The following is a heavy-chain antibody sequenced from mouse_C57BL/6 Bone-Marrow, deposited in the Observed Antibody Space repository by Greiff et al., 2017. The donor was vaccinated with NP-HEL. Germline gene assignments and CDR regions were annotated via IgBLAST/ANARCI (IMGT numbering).Heavy chain of an antibody. Sequence: EVKVIESGGGLVQPGGSLKLSCAASGFTFSDYGMAWVRQAPRKGPEWVAFISNLAYSIYYADTVTGRFTISRENAKNTLYLEMSSLRSEDTAMYYCARLGSYYFDYWGQGTTLTVSS. V-gene: IGHV5-15*01. CDR1: GFTFSDYG. CDR3: ARLGSYYFDY. CDR2: ISNLAYSI. J-gene: IGHJ2*01. D-gene: IGHD3-1*01.